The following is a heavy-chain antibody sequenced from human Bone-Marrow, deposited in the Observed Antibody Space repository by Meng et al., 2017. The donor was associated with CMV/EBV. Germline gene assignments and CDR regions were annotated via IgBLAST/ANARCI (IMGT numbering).Heavy chain of an antibody. CDR2: IIPIFGTA. CDR3: ARGRRGYSYGSSFDY. D-gene: IGHD5-18*01. J-gene: IGHJ4*02. Sequence: SVKVSCKASGGTFSSYAISWVRQAPGQGLEWMGGIIPIFGTANYAQKFQGRVTITTDESTSTAYMELSSLRSEDTAVYYCARGRRGYSYGSSFDYWGQGTLVTVSS. V-gene: IGHV1-69*05. CDR1: GGTFSSYA.